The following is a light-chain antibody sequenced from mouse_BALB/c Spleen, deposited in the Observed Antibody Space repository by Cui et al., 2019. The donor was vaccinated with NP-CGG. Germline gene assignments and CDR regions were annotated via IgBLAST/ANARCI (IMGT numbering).Light chain of an antibody. V-gene: IGLV1*01. Sequence: QVVVNQEPALTTSPGETVTLTCRSSTGAVTTSNYANWVQEKPDHLFTGLIGGTNNRAPGVPAKFSGSLIGDKAALTITGSLTEDEAIYFCALWYSNHWVFGGGTKLTVL. CDR2: GTN. J-gene: IGLJ1*01. CDR1: TGAVTTSNY. CDR3: ALWYSNHWV.